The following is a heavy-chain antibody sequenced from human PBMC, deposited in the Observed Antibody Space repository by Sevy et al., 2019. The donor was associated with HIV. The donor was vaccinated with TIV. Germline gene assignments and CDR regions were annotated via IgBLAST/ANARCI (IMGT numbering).Heavy chain of an antibody. CDR3: ARDHVKDGDLGDYYYYAMDV. D-gene: IGHD4-17*01. J-gene: IGHJ6*02. Sequence: GGSLRLSSAASGFTLSDYYMSWIRQAPGKGLEWVSYISGSGSTIYYADSVKGRFTISRDNAKNSLSLQMNSLRAEDTAVYFCARDHVKDGDLGDYYYYAMDVWGQGTTVTVSS. CDR2: ISGSGSTI. V-gene: IGHV3-11*01. CDR1: GFTLSDYY.